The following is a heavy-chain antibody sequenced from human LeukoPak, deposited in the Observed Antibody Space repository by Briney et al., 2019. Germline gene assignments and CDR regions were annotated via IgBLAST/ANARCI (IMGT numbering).Heavy chain of an antibody. J-gene: IGHJ3*02. CDR2: ISYDGSNK. V-gene: IGHV3-30-3*01. CDR3: ARDCPYSSSWDAFDI. Sequence: GGSLGLSCAASGFTFSSYAMHWVRQAPGKGLEWVAVISYDGSNKYYADSVKGRFTISRDNSKNTLYLQMNSLRAEDTAVYYCARDCPYSSSWDAFDIWGQGQWSPSLQ. CDR1: GFTFSSYA. D-gene: IGHD6-13*01.